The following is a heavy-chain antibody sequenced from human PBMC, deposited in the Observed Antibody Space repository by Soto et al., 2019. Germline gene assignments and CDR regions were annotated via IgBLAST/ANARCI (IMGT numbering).Heavy chain of an antibody. D-gene: IGHD1-1*01. CDR2: ISGSGGST. V-gene: IGHV3-23*01. J-gene: IGHJ5*02. CDR1: GFTFSSYW. CDR3: AKDRKQLERRGWFDP. Sequence: HPGGSLRLSCAASGFTFSSYWMSWVRQAPGKGLEWVSAISGSGGSTYYADSVKGRSTISRDNSKNTLYLQMNSLRAEDTAVYYCAKDRKQLERRGWFDPWGQGTPVTVSS.